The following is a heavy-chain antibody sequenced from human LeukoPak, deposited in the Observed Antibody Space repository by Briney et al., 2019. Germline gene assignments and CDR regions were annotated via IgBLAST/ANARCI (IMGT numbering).Heavy chain of an antibody. CDR1: GFTFGSYA. J-gene: IGHJ4*02. V-gene: IGHV3-30*11. CDR3: ASVADRVERYFDY. Sequence: GPRRLSCATSGFTFGSYARRWVRQAPGKGLKWVAVISYDGSNKYYADSVKGRFTISRDNSKNTLYLQMNSLRAEDTAVYYCASVADRVERYFDYWGQGTLVTVSS. CDR2: ISYDGSNK. D-gene: IGHD3-10*01.